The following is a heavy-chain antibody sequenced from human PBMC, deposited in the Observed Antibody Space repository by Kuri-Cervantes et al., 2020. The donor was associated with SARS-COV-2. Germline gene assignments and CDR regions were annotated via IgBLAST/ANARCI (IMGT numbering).Heavy chain of an antibody. D-gene: IGHD3-22*01. CDR2: IYSSGST. Sequence: GSLRLSCTVSGGSISSSSYYWGWIRQPPGKGLEWIGSIYSSGSTYYNPSLKSRVAISVDTSKNQFSLKLSSVTAADTAVYYCASQDDTSGFYYAYDYWGQGTLVTVSS. J-gene: IGHJ4*02. V-gene: IGHV4-39*01. CDR1: GGSISSSSYY. CDR3: ASQDDTSGFYYAYDY.